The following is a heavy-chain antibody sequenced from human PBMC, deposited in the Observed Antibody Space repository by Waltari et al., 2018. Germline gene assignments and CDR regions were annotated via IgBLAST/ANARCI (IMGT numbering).Heavy chain of an antibody. CDR2: IHYSGTT. J-gene: IGHJ4*02. Sequence: QVQLQESGPGLVKPSETLSLMCTVSGGSISSNYWSWIRKPPGKGLEWIGYIHYSGTTNHNPSLKSRVTISVDTSKNQFSLKLSSVTAADTAVYYCARQRPLQSGRNFDCWGQGTLVTVSS. V-gene: IGHV4-59*13. CDR1: GGSISSNY. CDR3: ARQRPLQSGRNFDC. D-gene: IGHD1-1*01.